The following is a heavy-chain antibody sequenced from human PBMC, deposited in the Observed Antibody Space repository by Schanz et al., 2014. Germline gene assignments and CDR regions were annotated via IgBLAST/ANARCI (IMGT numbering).Heavy chain of an antibody. D-gene: IGHD3-10*01. V-gene: IGHV4-59*02. Sequence: QVQLQESGPGLVKPSETLSLTCTVSGGSVSTYKWGWIRQPPGKGLEYIGLISYGGLSDYNPSLKSRVAISLDTSKNQFSLNLNSVTAADTAVYYCAREWSSFDYWGQGALVSVSS. CDR2: ISYGGLS. CDR1: GGSVSTYK. CDR3: AREWSSFDY. J-gene: IGHJ4*02.